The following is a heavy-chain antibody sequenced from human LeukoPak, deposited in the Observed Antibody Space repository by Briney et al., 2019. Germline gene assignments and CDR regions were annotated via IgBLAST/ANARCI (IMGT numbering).Heavy chain of an antibody. V-gene: IGHV4-59*08. Sequence: PSETLSLTCTVSGGSISSYYRSWIRQPPGKGLEWIGYIYYSGSTNYNPSLKSRVTISVDTSKNQFSLKLSSVTAADTAVYYCAGSGGSYLVRTLPTYDYWGQGTLVTVSS. CDR3: AGSGGSYLVRTLPTYDY. J-gene: IGHJ4*02. D-gene: IGHD3-16*02. CDR1: GGSISSYY. CDR2: IYYSGST.